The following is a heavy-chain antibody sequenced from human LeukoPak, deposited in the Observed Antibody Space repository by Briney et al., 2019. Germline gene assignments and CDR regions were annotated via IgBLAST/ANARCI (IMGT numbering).Heavy chain of an antibody. CDR1: GFNFRDHW. J-gene: IGHJ4*01. V-gene: IGHV3-7*01. D-gene: IGHD3-10*01. CDR2: IKPDGSEK. Sequence: GGSLRLSCAGSGFNFRDHWMSWLRQAPEKGPEWVAHIKPDGSEKYYVDSAKGRFIISRDDARNSLSLQMNSLRAEDTAVYYCAGSFGDVKNFWGQGTLVTVSS. CDR3: AGSFGDVKNF.